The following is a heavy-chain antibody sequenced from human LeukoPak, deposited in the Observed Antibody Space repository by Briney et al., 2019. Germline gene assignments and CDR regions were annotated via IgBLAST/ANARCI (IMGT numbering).Heavy chain of an antibody. CDR1: GFTFDDYA. J-gene: IGHJ6*02. CDR2: ISWNSGSI. V-gene: IGHV3-9*01. CDR3: AKDCGYSYGTYYYYYGVDV. Sequence: GGSLRLSCAASGFTFDDYAMHWVRQAPVKGLEWVSGISWNSGSIGYADSVKGRFTISRDNAKNSLYLQMNSLRAEDTALYYCAKDCGYSYGTYYYYYGVDVWGQGTTVTVSS. D-gene: IGHD5-18*01.